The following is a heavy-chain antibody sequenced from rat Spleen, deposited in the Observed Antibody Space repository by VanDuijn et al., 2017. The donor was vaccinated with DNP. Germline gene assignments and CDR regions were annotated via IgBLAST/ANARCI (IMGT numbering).Heavy chain of an antibody. Sequence: EVQLQESGSGLVKPSQSLSLTCSVTDYSITINYWGWIRKFPGNKVEWIGHISDSGRINSNPSLKSRISIARDTSKNQFFLQFNSVTTEDTATYYCVRRSIRLSYAMDAWGQGISVTVSS. CDR3: VRRSIRLSYAMDA. D-gene: IGHD1-4*01. CDR2: ISDSGRI. J-gene: IGHJ4*01. V-gene: IGHV3-1*01. CDR1: DYSITINY.